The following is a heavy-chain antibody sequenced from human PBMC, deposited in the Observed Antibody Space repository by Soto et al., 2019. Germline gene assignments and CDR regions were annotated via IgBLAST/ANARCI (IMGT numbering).Heavy chain of an antibody. V-gene: IGHV3-33*01. CDR3: ARDVGVGATAFDY. J-gene: IGHJ4*02. CDR1: GFTFSSYG. D-gene: IGHD1-26*01. CDR2: IWYDGSNK. Sequence: QVQLVESGGGVVQPRRSLRLSCAASGFTFSSYGMHWVRQAPGKGLEWVAVIWYDGSNKYYADSVKGRFTISRDNSKNTLYLEMNSLRAEDTAVYYCARDVGVGATAFDYWGQGTLVTVSS.